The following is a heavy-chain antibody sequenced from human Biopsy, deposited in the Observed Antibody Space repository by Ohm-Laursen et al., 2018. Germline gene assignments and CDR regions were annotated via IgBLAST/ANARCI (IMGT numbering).Heavy chain of an antibody. V-gene: IGHV4-59*01. CDR1: GDSISSNY. J-gene: IGHJ3*01. Sequence: TLSLTCTVSGDSISSNYWSWIRQPPGKGLEWIGYIYFTGSTNYNPSLKSRATISVDTSKNQFSLRLSSVTAADTAVYYCARDSGGMATILDAFDLWGQGTMVTVSP. CDR3: ARDSGGMATILDAFDL. D-gene: IGHD5-24*01. CDR2: IYFTGST.